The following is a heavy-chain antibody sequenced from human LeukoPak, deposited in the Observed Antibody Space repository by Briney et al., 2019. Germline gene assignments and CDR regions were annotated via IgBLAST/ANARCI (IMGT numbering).Heavy chain of an antibody. CDR2: ISWNRGSR. Sequence: GRSLRLSCADSGFTSDDYVRHSVRQAPGKGLEWVSVISWNRGSRGYADSVKGRFTISRDNAKKSLYLQMNSLRAEDTALYYCAKDILAREWRSQLLQPEFGYWGQGTLVTVSS. D-gene: IGHD2-2*01. V-gene: IGHV3-9*02. CDR1: GFTSDDYV. CDR3: AKDILAREWRSQLLQPEFGY. J-gene: IGHJ4*02.